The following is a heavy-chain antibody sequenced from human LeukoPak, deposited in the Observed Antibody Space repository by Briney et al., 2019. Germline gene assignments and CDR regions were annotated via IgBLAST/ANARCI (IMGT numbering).Heavy chain of an antibody. V-gene: IGHV1-69*01. J-gene: IGHJ4*02. CDR2: IIPIFGTA. CDR3: ATDVVGYYDSSGYYYVDY. D-gene: IGHD3-22*01. CDR1: GGTFSSYA. Sequence: SVKVSCKASGGTFSSYAISWVRQAPGQGLEWMGGIIPIFGTANYAQKFQGRVTITADESTSTAYMELSSLRSEDTAVYYCATDVVGYYDSSGYYYVDYWGQGTLVTVSS.